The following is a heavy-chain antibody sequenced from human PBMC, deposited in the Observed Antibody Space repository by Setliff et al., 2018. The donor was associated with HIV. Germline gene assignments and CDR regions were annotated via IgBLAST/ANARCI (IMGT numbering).Heavy chain of an antibody. Sequence: PGGSLRLSCAASGFTFSSYWMHWVRQAPGKGLVWVSRINSDGSSTSYAGSVKGRFTISRDNSKNTLYLQMNSLRAEGTAVYYCARYGQPSMRDLEWILYGPGGMGVWSQGTTVTVSS. J-gene: IGHJ6*02. CDR1: GFTFSSYW. V-gene: IGHV3-74*01. CDR3: ARYGQPSMRDLEWILYGPGGMGV. D-gene: IGHD3-3*01. CDR2: INSDGSST.